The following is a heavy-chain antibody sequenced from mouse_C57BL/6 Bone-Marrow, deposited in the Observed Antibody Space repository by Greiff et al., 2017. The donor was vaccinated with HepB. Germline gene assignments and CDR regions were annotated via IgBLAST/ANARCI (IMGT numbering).Heavy chain of an antibody. D-gene: IGHD2-3*01. CDR2: INPNNGGT. Sequence: EVQLQQSGPELVKPGASVKISCKASGYTFTDYYMNWVKQSHGKSLEWIGDINPNNGGTSYNQKFKGKATLTVDKSSSTAYMELRSLTSEDSAVYYCARNGYYEWCAYWGQGTLVTVSA. CDR3: ARNGYYEWCAY. CDR1: GYTFTDYY. J-gene: IGHJ3*01. V-gene: IGHV1-26*01.